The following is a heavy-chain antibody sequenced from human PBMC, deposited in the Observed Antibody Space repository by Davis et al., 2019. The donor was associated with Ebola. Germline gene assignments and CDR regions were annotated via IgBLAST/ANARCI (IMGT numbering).Heavy chain of an antibody. D-gene: IGHD2-8*02. CDR3: ARDVGPLVVYAARVSYFDY. CDR1: GFTFSSYS. V-gene: IGHV3-21*01. J-gene: IGHJ4*02. Sequence: GESLKISCAASGFTFSSYSMNWVRQAPGKGLEWVSSISSSSSYIYYADSVKGRFTISRDNAKNSLYLQMNSLRAEDTAVYYCARDVGPLVVYAARVSYFDYWGQGTLVTVSS. CDR2: ISSSSSYI.